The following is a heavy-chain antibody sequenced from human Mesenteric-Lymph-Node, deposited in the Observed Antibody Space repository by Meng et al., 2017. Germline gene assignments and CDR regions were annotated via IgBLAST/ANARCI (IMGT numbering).Heavy chain of an antibody. D-gene: IGHD6-19*01. CDR3: ASTHPSSSSGRYPYYFDY. CDR2: IIPIFGTA. CDR1: GYNFIGQW. V-gene: IGHV1-69*05. J-gene: IGHJ4*02. Sequence: SVKVSCKASGYNFIGQWLYWVRQAPGQGLEWMGGIIPIFGTANYAQKFQGRVTITTDESTSTAYMELSSLRSEDTAVYYCASTHPSSSSGRYPYYFDYWGQGTLVTVSS.